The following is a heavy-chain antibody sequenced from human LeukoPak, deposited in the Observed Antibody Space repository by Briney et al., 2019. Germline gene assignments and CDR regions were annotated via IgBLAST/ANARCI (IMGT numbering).Heavy chain of an antibody. J-gene: IGHJ6*02. Sequence: GGSLRLSCAASGFTCSSYSRNWVRHAPGNGREWVSYISSSSRTIYYADSVKGRFTISRDNAKNSLYLQMNSLRAEDTAVYYCARALRVLWFGEPYPGMDVWGQGTTVTVSS. D-gene: IGHD3-10*01. CDR3: ARALRVLWFGEPYPGMDV. CDR1: GFTCSSYS. CDR2: ISSSSRTI. V-gene: IGHV3-48*01.